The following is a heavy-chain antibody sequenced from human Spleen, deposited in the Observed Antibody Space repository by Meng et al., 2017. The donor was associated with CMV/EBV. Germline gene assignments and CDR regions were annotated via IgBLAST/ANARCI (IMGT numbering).Heavy chain of an antibody. CDR3: ARGYSSSWYGWDNWFDP. CDR2: INHSGST. D-gene: IGHD6-13*01. CDR1: GGSFSGYY. V-gene: IGHV4-34*01. J-gene: IGHJ5*02. Sequence: ESLKISCAVYGGSFSGYYWSWIRQPPGKGLEWIGEINHSGSTNYNPSLKSRVTISVDTSKNQFSLKLSSVTAADTAVYYCARGYSSSWYGWDNWFDPWGQGTLVTVSS.